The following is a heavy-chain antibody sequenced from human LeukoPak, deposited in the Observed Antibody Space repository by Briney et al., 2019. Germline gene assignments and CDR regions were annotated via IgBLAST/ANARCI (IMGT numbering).Heavy chain of an antibody. Sequence: SETLSLTCSVSGGSISSYYWTWIRQPPGKGLEWIGCIYDSRSTNYNSSLKSRVTISVDTSKNQFSLKLSSVTAADTAVYYCARHDKGRVLLWFRNWFDPWGQGTLVTVSS. D-gene: IGHD3-10*01. V-gene: IGHV4-59*08. CDR3: ARHDKGRVLLWFRNWFDP. CDR1: GGSISSYY. CDR2: IYDSRST. J-gene: IGHJ5*02.